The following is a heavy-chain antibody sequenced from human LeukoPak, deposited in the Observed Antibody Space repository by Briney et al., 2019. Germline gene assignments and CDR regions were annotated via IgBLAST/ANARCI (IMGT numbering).Heavy chain of an antibody. CDR2: INHSGST. V-gene: IGHV4-34*01. CDR3: ARVEGQYYYDSSGYYSFEYFQH. CDR1: GGSFSGYY. J-gene: IGHJ1*01. Sequence: SETLSLTCAVYGGSFSGYYWSWIRQPPGKGLEWIGEINHSGSTNYNPSLKSRVTISVDTSKNQFSLKLSSVTAADTAVYYCARVEGQYYYDSSGYYSFEYFQHWGQGTLVTVSS. D-gene: IGHD3-22*01.